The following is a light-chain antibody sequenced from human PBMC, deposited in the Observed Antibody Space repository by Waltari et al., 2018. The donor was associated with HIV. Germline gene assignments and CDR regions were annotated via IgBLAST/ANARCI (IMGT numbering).Light chain of an antibody. Sequence: QSVLTQPPSASGTLGQGVTISCFGSSSNIGTNTVNWYQHLPGAAPKLIIFRNHQRPSGVPDRFSCSQSGTSAFLTITGLLPGDEATYYCAAWDASLHVVFGGGTQLTVL. CDR2: RNH. J-gene: IGLJ2*01. V-gene: IGLV1-44*01. CDR1: SSNIGTNT. CDR3: AAWDASLHVV.